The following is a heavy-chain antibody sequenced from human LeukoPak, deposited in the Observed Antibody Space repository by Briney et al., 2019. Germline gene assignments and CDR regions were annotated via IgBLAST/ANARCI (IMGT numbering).Heavy chain of an antibody. D-gene: IGHD6-13*01. CDR1: GGSISNYY. CDR3: ARFGSSTWYKGAFDI. J-gene: IGHJ3*02. Sequence: SETLSLTCTVSGGSISNYYWSWIRQPPGKGLEWIGYIFSSGSTNYNPSLKSRVTISVDTSKNQFSLNLTSVTAADTAVYYCARFGSSTWYKGAFDIWGQGTMVTVAS. CDR2: IFSSGST. V-gene: IGHV4-59*12.